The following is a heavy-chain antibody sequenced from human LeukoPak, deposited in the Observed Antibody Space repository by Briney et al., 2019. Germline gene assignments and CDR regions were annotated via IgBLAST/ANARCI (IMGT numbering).Heavy chain of an antibody. Sequence: GGSLRLSCAASGFTFSSYAMSWVRQAPGKGLEWVSAISGSGGSTYYADPVKGRFTISRDNSKNTLYVQMNSLRAEDTAVYYCAKVTDSSSAGSDYWGQGTLVTVSS. V-gene: IGHV3-23*01. CDR2: ISGSGGST. CDR1: GFTFSSYA. J-gene: IGHJ4*02. CDR3: AKVTDSSSAGSDY. D-gene: IGHD6-6*01.